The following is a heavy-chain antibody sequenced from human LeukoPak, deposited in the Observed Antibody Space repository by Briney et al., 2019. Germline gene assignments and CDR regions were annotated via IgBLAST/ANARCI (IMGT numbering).Heavy chain of an antibody. CDR1: GGSISSGGYY. D-gene: IGHD4-11*01. Sequence: SETLSLTCTVSGGSISSGGYYWSWIRQHPGKGLEWIGYIYYSGSTYYNPSLKSRVTISVDTSKNRFSLKLSSVTAADTAVYYCARPLTTSNDAFDIWGQGTMVTVSS. V-gene: IGHV4-31*03. CDR2: IYYSGST. CDR3: ARPLTTSNDAFDI. J-gene: IGHJ3*02.